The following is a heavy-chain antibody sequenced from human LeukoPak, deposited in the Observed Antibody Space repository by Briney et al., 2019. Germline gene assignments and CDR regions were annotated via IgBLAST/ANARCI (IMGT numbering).Heavy chain of an antibody. Sequence: ASVKVSCKTSGGAFTRFGISWVRQAPGQGLEWMGGIIPMSGTANYAQKFQDRVTITADESTSTVYMELSSLRSEDTAVYYCARDPGYYDSSGYSHMYYFDYWGQGTLVTVSA. CDR1: GGAFTRFG. D-gene: IGHD3-22*01. V-gene: IGHV1-69*13. CDR2: IIPMSGTA. CDR3: ARDPGYYDSSGYSHMYYFDY. J-gene: IGHJ4*02.